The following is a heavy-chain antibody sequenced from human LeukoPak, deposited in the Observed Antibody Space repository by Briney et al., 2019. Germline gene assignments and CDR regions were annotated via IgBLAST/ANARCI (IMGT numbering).Heavy chain of an antibody. CDR2: INPSGGST. J-gene: IGHJ4*02. CDR1: GYTFTNYY. D-gene: IGHD6-19*01. Sequence: ASVKVSCKASGYTFTNYYMYWVRQAPGQGLEWMGIINPSGGSTSYAQKFQGRVTMTGDTSTTTVYMELSSLRSEDTAVYYCARGGVAVATLKTIDYWGQGTLVTVSS. V-gene: IGHV1-46*01. CDR3: ARGGVAVATLKTIDY.